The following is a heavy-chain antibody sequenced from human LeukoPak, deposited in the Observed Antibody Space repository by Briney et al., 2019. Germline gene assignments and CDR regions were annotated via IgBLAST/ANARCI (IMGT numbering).Heavy chain of an antibody. V-gene: IGHV1-8*02. CDR1: GYTFTGYY. Sequence: ASVKVSCKASGYTFTGYYMHWVRQAPGQGLEWMGWINPNSGNTGYAQKFQGRVIMTRNTSISTAYMELSSLRSEDTAVYYCAPDWRRGFDPWGQGTLVTVSS. CDR3: APDWRRGFDP. J-gene: IGHJ5*02. D-gene: IGHD3-9*01. CDR2: INPNSGNT.